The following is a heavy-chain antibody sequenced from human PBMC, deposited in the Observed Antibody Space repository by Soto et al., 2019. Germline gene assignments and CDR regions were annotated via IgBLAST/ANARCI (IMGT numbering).Heavy chain of an antibody. V-gene: IGHV1-69*13. J-gene: IGHJ6*02. CDR1: GGTFSSYA. CDR3: ARERGVWGGYSGYYYYGMDV. CDR2: IIPIFGTA. Sequence: GASVKVSCKASGGTFSSYAISWVRQAPGQGLEWMGGIIPIFGTANYAQKFQGRVTITADESTSTAYMELSSLRSEDTAVYYCARERGVWGGYSGYYYYGMDVWGQGTTVTVSS. D-gene: IGHD3-3*01.